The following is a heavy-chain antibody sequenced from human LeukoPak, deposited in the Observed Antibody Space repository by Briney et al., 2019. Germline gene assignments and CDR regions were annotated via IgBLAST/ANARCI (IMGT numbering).Heavy chain of an antibody. V-gene: IGHV1-8*01. J-gene: IGHJ3*02. D-gene: IGHD6-6*01. CDR3: ARVVAARYDAFDI. CDR2: MNPNSGRT. CDR1: GYTLTSYD. Sequence: ASVKVSCKASGYTLTSYDINWVRQATGQGLEWMGWMNPNSGRTGYSQKFQGRITITRNTSISTAYMELSSLRSEDTAVYYCARVVAARYDAFDIWGQGTMVTVSS.